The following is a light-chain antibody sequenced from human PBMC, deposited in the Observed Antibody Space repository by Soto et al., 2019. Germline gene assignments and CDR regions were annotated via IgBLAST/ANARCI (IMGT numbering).Light chain of an antibody. CDR2: KAS. CDR1: QSISSW. CDR3: QQYNSYWT. J-gene: IGKJ1*01. V-gene: IGKV1-5*03. Sequence: DIQMTQSPSTLSASVGDRVTITCRASQSISSWLAWYQQKPGKAPKLLIYKASSLESGVPSRFSGSGSGPEFTLTLSSLQPDDFATYYCQQYNSYWTFGQGTKVEIK.